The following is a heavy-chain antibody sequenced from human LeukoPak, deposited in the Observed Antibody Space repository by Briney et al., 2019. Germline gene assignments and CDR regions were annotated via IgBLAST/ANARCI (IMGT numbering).Heavy chain of an antibody. Sequence: GGSLRLSCVASGFAFTMYNMIWVRQAPGKGLEWVSSFSSSSSYIYYADSVKGRFTISRDNAENSMYLQMNSLRAEDTAIYYCARAAVAGIRDYWGQGTLVTVSS. J-gene: IGHJ4*02. CDR3: ARAAVAGIRDY. CDR2: FSSSSSYI. CDR1: GFAFTMYN. V-gene: IGHV3-21*01. D-gene: IGHD6-19*01.